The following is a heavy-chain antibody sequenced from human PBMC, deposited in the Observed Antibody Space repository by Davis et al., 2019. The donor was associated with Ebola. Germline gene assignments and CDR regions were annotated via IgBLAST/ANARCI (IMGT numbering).Heavy chain of an antibody. V-gene: IGHV1-69*04. CDR1: GGTFSGYV. Sequence: AASVKVSCKASGGTFSGYVINWVRQAPGQGLEWMGRIIPILARATYAQRFQGRVPITADKSTGNAYMELRSLRSDDTAVYYCARGPVTVPGSGKWFDPWGQGTLVTVSS. CDR2: IIPILARA. J-gene: IGHJ5*02. D-gene: IGHD4-23*01. CDR3: ARGPVTVPGSGKWFDP.